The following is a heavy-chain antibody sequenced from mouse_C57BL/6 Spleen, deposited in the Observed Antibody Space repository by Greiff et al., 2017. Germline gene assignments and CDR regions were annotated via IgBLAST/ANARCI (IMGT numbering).Heavy chain of an antibody. CDR1: GYTFTSYW. Sequence: QVQLQQPGAELVKPGASVKMSCKASGYTFTSYWITWVKQRPGQGLEWIGDIYPGSGSTNYNEKFKSKATLTVDTSSSTAYMQISSLTSEDSAVYYCARRGVVSSYWDFDGWGTGTTVTVSS. V-gene: IGHV1-55*01. J-gene: IGHJ1*03. CDR3: ARRGVVSSYWDFDG. CDR2: IYPGSGST. D-gene: IGHD1-1*02.